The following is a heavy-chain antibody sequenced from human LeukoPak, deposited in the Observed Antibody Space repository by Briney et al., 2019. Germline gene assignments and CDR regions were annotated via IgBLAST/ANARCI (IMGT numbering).Heavy chain of an antibody. CDR2: IIPIFGTA. Sequence: SVKVSCTASGGTFSSYAISWVRQAPGQGLEWMGGIIPIFGTANYAQKFQGRVTMTEDTSTDTAYMELSSLRSEDTAVYYCATDLVYSSSWYDYWGQGTLVTVSS. CDR1: GGTFSSYA. J-gene: IGHJ4*02. CDR3: ATDLVYSSSWYDY. V-gene: IGHV1-69*06. D-gene: IGHD6-13*01.